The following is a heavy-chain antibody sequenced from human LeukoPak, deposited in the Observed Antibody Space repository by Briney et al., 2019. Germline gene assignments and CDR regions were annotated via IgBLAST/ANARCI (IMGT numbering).Heavy chain of an antibody. Sequence: SETLSLTCAVYGGSFSGYYWSWIRQPPGKGLEWIGEINHSGSTNYNPSLKSRVTISVDTSKNQFSLKLSSVTAADTAVYYCARGPRYSYGFESNYWFDPWGQGTLVTVSS. CDR2: INHSGST. J-gene: IGHJ5*02. V-gene: IGHV4-34*01. CDR1: GGSFSGYY. CDR3: ARGPRYSYGFESNYWFDP. D-gene: IGHD5-18*01.